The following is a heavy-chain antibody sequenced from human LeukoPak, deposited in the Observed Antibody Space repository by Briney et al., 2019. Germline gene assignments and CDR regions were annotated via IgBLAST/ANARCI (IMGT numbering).Heavy chain of an antibody. V-gene: IGHV3-66*02. CDR3: AKGGGYEAQYYYYYLDV. CDR2: IYSGGST. D-gene: IGHD5-12*01. J-gene: IGHJ6*03. Sequence: GGSLRLSCAASGFTVSSNYMSWVRQAPGKGLEWVSVIYSGGSTYYADSVKGRFTISRDNSKNTLYLQMKSLRAEDTAVYYCAKGGGYEAQYYYYYLDVWGKGTTVTISS. CDR1: GFTVSSNY.